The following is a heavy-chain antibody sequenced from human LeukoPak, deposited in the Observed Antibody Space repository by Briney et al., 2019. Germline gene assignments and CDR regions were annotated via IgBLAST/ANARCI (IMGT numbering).Heavy chain of an antibody. D-gene: IGHD5-18*01. CDR3: ARNYGYATAFDY. V-gene: IGHV4-59*08. CDR1: GGSISSYY. J-gene: IGHJ4*02. Sequence: SETLSLTCTVSGGSISSYYWSWIRQSPGKGLEWIGYIYYSGSTNYNHSLKSRVTISVDTSKNQFSLKLSSVTAADTAVYYWARNYGYATAFDYWGQGTLVTVSS. CDR2: IYYSGST.